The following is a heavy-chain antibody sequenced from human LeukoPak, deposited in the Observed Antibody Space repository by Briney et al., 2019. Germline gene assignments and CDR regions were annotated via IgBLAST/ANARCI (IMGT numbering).Heavy chain of an antibody. V-gene: IGHV3-33*01. D-gene: IGHD5-18*01. Sequence: GGSLRLSCAASGFTFSSYGMHWVRQAPGKGLEWVAVIWYDGSNKYYADSVKGRFTISRDNSKNTLYLQMNSLRAEDTAVYYCARGGSGYSYGNYFDYWGQGTLVTVSS. CDR2: IWYDGSNK. CDR1: GFTFSSYG. CDR3: ARGGSGYSYGNYFDY. J-gene: IGHJ4*02.